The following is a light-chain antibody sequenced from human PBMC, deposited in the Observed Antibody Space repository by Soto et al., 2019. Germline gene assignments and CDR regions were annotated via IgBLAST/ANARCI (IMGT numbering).Light chain of an antibody. Sequence: DIVITQYPDSLDVSLGERATINCKSSQSVLYSSNNKNFLAWYQQKPGQPPKLLIYWASTRESGVPDRFSGSGSGTDFTLTISSLQAEDVAVYYCQQYYSTPLTFGGGTKVDIK. CDR2: WAS. CDR3: QQYYSTPLT. V-gene: IGKV4-1*01. CDR1: QSVLYSSNNKNF. J-gene: IGKJ4*01.